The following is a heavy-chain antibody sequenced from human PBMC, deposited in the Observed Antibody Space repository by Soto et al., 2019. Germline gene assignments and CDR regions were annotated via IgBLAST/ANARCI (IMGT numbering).Heavy chain of an antibody. V-gene: IGHV3-48*02. Sequence: GGSLRLSCAASGFTFSSYSMNWVRQAPGKGLEWVSYISSSSSTIYYADSVKGRFTISRDNAKNSLYLQMNSLRDEDTAVYYCARDVYYDSSGYPFDAFDIWGQGTMVTVSS. CDR3: ARDVYYDSSGYPFDAFDI. D-gene: IGHD3-22*01. J-gene: IGHJ3*02. CDR1: GFTFSSYS. CDR2: ISSSSSTI.